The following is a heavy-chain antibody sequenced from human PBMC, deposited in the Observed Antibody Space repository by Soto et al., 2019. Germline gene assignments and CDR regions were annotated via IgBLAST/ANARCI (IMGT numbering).Heavy chain of an antibody. J-gene: IGHJ5*02. Sequence: SLRLSCAASGFTFSSYGMHWVRQAPGKGLEWVAVISYDGSNKYHADSVKGRFTISRDKSKNTLYLQMNSLRAEDTAVYYCAKRTPSVFDPWGQGSLVTVSS. CDR3: AKRTPSVFDP. V-gene: IGHV3-30*18. CDR1: GFTFSSYG. D-gene: IGHD2-2*01. CDR2: ISYDGSNK.